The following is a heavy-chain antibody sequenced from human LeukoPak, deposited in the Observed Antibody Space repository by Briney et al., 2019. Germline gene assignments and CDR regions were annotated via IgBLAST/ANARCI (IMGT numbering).Heavy chain of an antibody. D-gene: IGHD6-19*01. V-gene: IGHV3-30-3*01. CDR1: GFTFSSYA. Sequence: GRSLRLSCAASGFTFSSYAMHWVRQAPGKGLEWVAVISYDGSNKYYADSVKGRFTISRDNSKNTLYLQMNSLRAEDTAVYYCARDSKGSGWYLIDYWGQGTLVTVSS. CDR3: ARDSKGSGWYLIDY. J-gene: IGHJ4*02. CDR2: ISYDGSNK.